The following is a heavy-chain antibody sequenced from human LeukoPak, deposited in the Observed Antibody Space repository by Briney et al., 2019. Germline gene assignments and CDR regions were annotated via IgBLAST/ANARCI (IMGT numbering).Heavy chain of an antibody. CDR1: GFTFSSYA. CDR3: AKGALAVAGTFDY. J-gene: IGHJ4*02. V-gene: IGHV3-23*01. Sequence: GGSLRLSCAASGFTFSSYAVSWVRQAPEKGLEWVSGISASGGTTYYADSVKGRFTISRDNSKSTVYLQMNSLRAEDTAVYYCAKGALAVAGTFDYWGRGTLVTVSS. D-gene: IGHD6-19*01. CDR2: ISASGGTT.